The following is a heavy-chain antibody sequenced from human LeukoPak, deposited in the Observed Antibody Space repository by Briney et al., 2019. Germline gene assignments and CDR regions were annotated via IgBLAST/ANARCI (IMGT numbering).Heavy chain of an antibody. V-gene: IGHV3-53*01. Sequence: GGSLRLSCAASGFTFSNYKMNWVRQAPGKGLEWVSVIYSGGSTYYADSVKGRFTISRDNSKNTLYLQMNSLRAEDTAVYYCARDYYDSSGYYPDAFDIWGQGTMVTVSS. D-gene: IGHD3-22*01. CDR2: IYSGGST. CDR1: GFTFSNYK. CDR3: ARDYYDSSGYYPDAFDI. J-gene: IGHJ3*02.